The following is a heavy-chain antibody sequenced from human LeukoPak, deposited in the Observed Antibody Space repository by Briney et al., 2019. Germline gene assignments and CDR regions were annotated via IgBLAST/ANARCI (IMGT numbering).Heavy chain of an antibody. J-gene: IGHJ4*02. D-gene: IGHD5-18*01. V-gene: IGHV4-59*12. CDR3: ASGRLGYSYSPLDY. CDR2: IYYSGST. CDR1: GGSISSYY. Sequence: PSETLSLTCTVSGGSISSYYWSWIRQPPGKGLEWIGYIYYSGSTNYNPSLKSRVTISVDTSKNQFSLKLSSVTAADTAVYYCASGRLGYSYSPLDYWGQGTLVTVSS.